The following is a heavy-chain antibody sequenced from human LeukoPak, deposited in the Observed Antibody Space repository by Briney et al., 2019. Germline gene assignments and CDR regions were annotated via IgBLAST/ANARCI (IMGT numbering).Heavy chain of an antibody. CDR2: IYYSGST. V-gene: IGHV4-59*08. Sequence: PSETLSLICSVSGSSITSYYWSWIRQPSGKGLEWIGYIYYSGSTNYNPSLKSRVTISVDTSKNQFSPKLSSVTAADTAVYYCARGYCSGGSCYINDYWGQGTLVTVSS. CDR1: GSSITSYY. D-gene: IGHD2-15*01. J-gene: IGHJ4*02. CDR3: ARGYCSGGSCYINDY.